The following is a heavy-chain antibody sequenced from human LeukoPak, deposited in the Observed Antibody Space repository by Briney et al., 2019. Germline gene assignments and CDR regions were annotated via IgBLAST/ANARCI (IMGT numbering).Heavy chain of an antibody. D-gene: IGHD6-13*01. CDR3: ATTPRELQLVRFDY. CDR2: FDPEDGET. Sequence: ASVKVSCKVSGYTLTELSMHWVRQAPGKGLEWMGGFDPEDGETIYAQKFQGRVTMTEDTSTDTAYMEQSSLRSEDTAVYYCATTPRELQLVRFDYWGQGTLVTVSS. V-gene: IGHV1-24*01. CDR1: GYTLTELS. J-gene: IGHJ4*02.